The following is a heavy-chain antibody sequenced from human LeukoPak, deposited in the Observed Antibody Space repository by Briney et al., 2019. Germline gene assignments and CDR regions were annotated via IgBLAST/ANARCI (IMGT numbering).Heavy chain of an antibody. V-gene: IGHV3-7*05. J-gene: IGHJ4*02. CDR1: GFTFSDYW. CDR3: ARGTVAGLFDY. Sequence: GGSLRLSCAASGFTFSDYWVNWVRQAPGIGLEWVASIKQDGSEKYYVDSVKGRFTIFRDNAKNSLYLQMNSLRAEDTAVYYCARGTVAGLFDYWGQGTLVTVSS. CDR2: IKQDGSEK. D-gene: IGHD6-19*01.